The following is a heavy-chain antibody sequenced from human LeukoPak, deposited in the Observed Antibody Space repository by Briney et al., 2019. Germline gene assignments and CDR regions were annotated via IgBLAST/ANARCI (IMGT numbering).Heavy chain of an antibody. Sequence: GASVKVSCKASGYTFTSYGISWVRQAPGQGLEWMGWISAYNGNTNYAQKLQGRVTMTTDTSTSTAYMELRSLRSDDTAVYYCARVGLDFWSGYTLHYYYMDVWGKGTTVTVSS. V-gene: IGHV1-18*01. J-gene: IGHJ6*03. CDR1: GYTFTSYG. CDR2: ISAYNGNT. D-gene: IGHD3-3*01. CDR3: ARVGLDFWSGYTLHYYYMDV.